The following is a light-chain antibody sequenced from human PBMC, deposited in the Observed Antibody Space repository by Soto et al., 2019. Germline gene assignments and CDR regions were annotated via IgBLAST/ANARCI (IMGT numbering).Light chain of an antibody. V-gene: IGKV1-16*01. J-gene: IGKJ5*01. CDR1: QDIGND. CDR2: AAS. Sequence: DIQMTQSPSSLSASVGDRVTITCRASQDIGNDLAWYQQKPGRAPKLLINAASILQNGVPSRFSGSGSGTDFTLTISSLQPEDIATYYCQQLDSYLPFGQGTRLEIK. CDR3: QQLDSYLP.